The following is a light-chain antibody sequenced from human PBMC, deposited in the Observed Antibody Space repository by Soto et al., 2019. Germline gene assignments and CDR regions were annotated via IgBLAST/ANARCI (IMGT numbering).Light chain of an antibody. CDR1: QSVRNNF. CDR3: HQYGSSPLT. J-gene: IGKJ4*01. CDR2: GAS. Sequence: DIVLTQSPGTLSLSPGERATLSCRASQSVRNNFFAWYQRKSGQAPRLLVHGASSRAGGSPDRFSGSGSGTHFTLTISRLEPEDFAVYYCHQYGSSPLTCGGGTKVEIK. V-gene: IGKV3-20*01.